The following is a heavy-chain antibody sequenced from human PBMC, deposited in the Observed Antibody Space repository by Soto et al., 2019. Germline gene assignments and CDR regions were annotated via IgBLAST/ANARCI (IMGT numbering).Heavy chain of an antibody. CDR2: IYPDDSDA. J-gene: IGHJ4*02. D-gene: IGHD6-6*01. V-gene: IGHV5-51*01. CDR1: GYSFNDYW. Sequence: EVQLVQSGAEVKKPGESLKISCKGSGYSFNDYWIGWVRHTPGNGLEWMGIIYPDDSDAKYSPSFQGQVTMSADKSMSTAYLQWTSLKASDTAMYYCARDGLSSSSSFDYWGQGTLVTVSS. CDR3: ARDGLSSSSSFDY.